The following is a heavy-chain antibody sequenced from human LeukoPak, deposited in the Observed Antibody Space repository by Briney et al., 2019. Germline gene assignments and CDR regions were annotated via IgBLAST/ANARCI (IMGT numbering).Heavy chain of an antibody. J-gene: IGHJ3*02. Sequence: ASVKVSCKTSGYTFTDYYMHWVRQAPGQGLEWMGWINPNSGGTNYAQKFQGRVTMTRDTSISTAYMELSRLRSDDTAVYYCARKEYTTDAFDIWGQGTMVTVSS. CDR1: GYTFTDYY. D-gene: IGHD6-6*01. CDR2: INPNSGGT. CDR3: ARKEYTTDAFDI. V-gene: IGHV1-2*02.